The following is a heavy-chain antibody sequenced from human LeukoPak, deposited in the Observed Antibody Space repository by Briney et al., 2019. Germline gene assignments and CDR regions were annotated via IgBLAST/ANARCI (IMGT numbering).Heavy chain of an antibody. D-gene: IGHD3-16*01. Sequence: RPGGSLRLSCAASGFTFSSYWMNWARQAPGKGLEWVASINHNGNVNYYVDSVKGRFTISRDSAKNSLYLQMSNLRAEDTAVYFCARGGGLDVWGQGATVTVSS. CDR2: INHNGNVN. V-gene: IGHV3-7*03. J-gene: IGHJ6*02. CDR1: GFTFSSYW. CDR3: ARGGGLDV.